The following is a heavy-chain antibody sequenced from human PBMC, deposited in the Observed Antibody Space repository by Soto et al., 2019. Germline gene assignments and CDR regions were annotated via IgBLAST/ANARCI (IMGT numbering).Heavy chain of an antibody. D-gene: IGHD6-19*01. J-gene: IGHJ6*02. CDR2: INPADSDT. Sequence: WESLKISCEGSGYSFTSYWIGWVRQMPVKGLEWMGIINPADSDTRYSPSFQGQVTISADKSINTAYLQWSSLKASDTAMYYCARHLDSSGQNYYYYYGIDVWGQGTTVTVSS. V-gene: IGHV5-51*01. CDR1: GYSFTSYW. CDR3: ARHLDSSGQNYYYYYGIDV.